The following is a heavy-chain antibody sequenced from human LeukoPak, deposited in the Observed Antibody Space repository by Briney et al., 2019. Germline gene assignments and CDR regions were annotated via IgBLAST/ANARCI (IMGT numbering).Heavy chain of an antibody. Sequence: SETLSLTCTVSGDSISYYYWSWIRQPAGKGLEWIGRISTSGTTNYNPSLKSRVTMSVDTSKNQFSLRLNSVTAADTAVYFCATVAPGGPNTTNCFDPWGQGTLVTVSS. CDR2: ISTSGTT. V-gene: IGHV4-4*07. CDR3: ATVAPGGPNTTNCFDP. CDR1: GDSISYYY. J-gene: IGHJ5*01. D-gene: IGHD1-1*01.